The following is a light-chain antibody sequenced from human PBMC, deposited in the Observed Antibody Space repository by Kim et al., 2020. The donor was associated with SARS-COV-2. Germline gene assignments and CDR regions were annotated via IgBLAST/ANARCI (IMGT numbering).Light chain of an antibody. Sequence: ASIGDRVTITCRASQAINNYLAWAQQKPGKVPRLLIFATSTLQSGVPSRFSGSGSGTDFTLTISTLQPEDVATYYCQKYDNVPLTFGGGTKVDIK. CDR1: QAINNY. CDR2: ATS. V-gene: IGKV1-27*01. CDR3: QKYDNVPLT. J-gene: IGKJ4*01.